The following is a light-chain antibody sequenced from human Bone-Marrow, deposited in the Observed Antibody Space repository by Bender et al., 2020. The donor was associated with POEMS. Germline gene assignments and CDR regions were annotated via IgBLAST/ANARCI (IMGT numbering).Light chain of an antibody. V-gene: IGLV2-14*01. CDR3: SSYTSSSTYVV. CDR1: SSDVGCYNS. J-gene: IGLJ2*01. CDR2: EVS. Sequence: QSALTQPASVSGSPGQSITISCTGTSSDVGCYNSVSWYQQHPGKAPKLLIYEVSNRPSGVSNRFSGSKSENTASLTISGLQAEDEADYYCSSYTSSSTYVVFGGGTKLTVL.